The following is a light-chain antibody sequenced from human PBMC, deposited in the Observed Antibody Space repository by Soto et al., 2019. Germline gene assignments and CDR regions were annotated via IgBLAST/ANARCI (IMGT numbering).Light chain of an antibody. Sequence: QSALTQPASVSGSPGQSITISCTGTNYDVGGYNFVSWYQQHPGKAPKLMIYDVSNRPSGVSARFSGSKSGNTASLTISGLQAEDEADYYCGSYASSSTEVFGGGTKVTVL. CDR2: DVS. J-gene: IGLJ2*01. CDR1: NYDVGGYNF. CDR3: GSYASSSTEV. V-gene: IGLV2-14*01.